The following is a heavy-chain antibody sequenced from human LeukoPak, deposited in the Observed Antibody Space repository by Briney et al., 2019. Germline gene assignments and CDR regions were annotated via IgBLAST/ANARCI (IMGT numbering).Heavy chain of an antibody. CDR2: ISSSSSYI. J-gene: IGHJ4*02. CDR1: GFTLSYNN. V-gene: IGHV3-21*01. CDR3: ASAYYHYYFDY. D-gene: IGHD3-16*01. Sequence: GGSLRLSCAASGFTLSYNNMNWVRQAPGKGLEWVSSISSSSSYICFADSVKGRFTVSRDNAKNSLNLQMNSLRAEDTAVYYCASAYYHYYFDYWGQGTLVTVSS.